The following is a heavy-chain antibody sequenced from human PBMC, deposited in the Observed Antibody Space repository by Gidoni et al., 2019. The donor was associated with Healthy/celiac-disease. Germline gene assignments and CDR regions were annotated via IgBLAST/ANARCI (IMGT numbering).Heavy chain of an antibody. CDR1: GFTVSDYY. D-gene: IGHD6-13*01. V-gene: IGHV3-11*05. Sequence: QVQLVESGGGWVKPGGSLRRAGAASGFTVSDYYMSWLRQAPGKGLGWLSSISSSSSYTNYADSVKGRFTISRDNAKNSLYLQMNSLSAEDTAVYYCARDVSWGAAAADYWGQGTLVTVSS. CDR2: ISSSSSYT. J-gene: IGHJ4*02. CDR3: ARDVSWGAAAADY.